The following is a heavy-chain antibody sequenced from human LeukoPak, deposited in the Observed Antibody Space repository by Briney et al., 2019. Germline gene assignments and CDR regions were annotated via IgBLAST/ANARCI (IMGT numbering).Heavy chain of an antibody. CDR1: GFTVSSNY. J-gene: IGHJ4*02. CDR2: IYSGGST. CDR3: ARNVHSDFWSGLFDY. D-gene: IGHD3-3*01. V-gene: IGHV3-66*02. Sequence: PGGSLRLSCAASGFTVSSNYMSWVRQAPGKGLEWVSVIYSGGSTYYADSVKGRFTISRDNSKNTLYLQMNSLRTEDKAVYYCARNVHSDFWSGLFDYWGQGTLVTVSS.